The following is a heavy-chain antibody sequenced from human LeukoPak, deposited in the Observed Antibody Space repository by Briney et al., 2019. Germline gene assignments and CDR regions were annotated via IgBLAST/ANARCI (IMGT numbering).Heavy chain of an antibody. CDR1: GGSISSGSYY. J-gene: IGHJ4*02. CDR2: IYTSGST. Sequence: SETLSLTCTVSGGSISSGSYYWSWIRQPAGKGLEWIGRIYTSGSTNYNPSLKSRVTISVDTSKNQFSLKLSSVTAADTAVYYCARVGSADDILTGYPYFDYWGQGTLVTVSS. D-gene: IGHD3-9*01. CDR3: ARVGSADDILTGYPYFDY. V-gene: IGHV4-61*02.